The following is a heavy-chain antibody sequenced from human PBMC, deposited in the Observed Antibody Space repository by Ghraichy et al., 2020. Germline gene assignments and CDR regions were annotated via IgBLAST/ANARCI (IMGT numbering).Heavy chain of an antibody. CDR1: GFTFSSYS. CDR2: ISSSSSYI. Sequence: GGSLRLSCAASGFTFSSYSMNWVRQAPGKGLEWVSSISSSSSYIYYADSVKGRFTISRDNAKNSLYLQMNSLKAEDTAVYYCARRRERAYYYYGMDVWGQGTTVTGSS. J-gene: IGHJ6*02. V-gene: IGHV3-21*01. CDR3: ARRRERAYYYYGMDV.